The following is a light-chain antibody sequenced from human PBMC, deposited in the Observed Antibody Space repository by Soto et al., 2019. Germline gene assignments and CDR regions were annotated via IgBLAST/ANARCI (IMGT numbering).Light chain of an antibody. Sequence: EIVLTQSPATLSLSPGERATLSCRASQSVSSYLAWYQQKPGQAPRLLIYDASNRATGIPARFSGSGAGTDFTLPISSLEHEDFAVYYCQQRSNWPPSITFGQGTRLEIK. CDR1: QSVSSY. J-gene: IGKJ5*01. V-gene: IGKV3-11*01. CDR3: QQRSNWPPSIT. CDR2: DAS.